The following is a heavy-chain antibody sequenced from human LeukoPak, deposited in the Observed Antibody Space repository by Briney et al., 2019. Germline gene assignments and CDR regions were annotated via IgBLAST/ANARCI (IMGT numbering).Heavy chain of an antibody. CDR3: AREESGGYFDY. Sequence: ASVKVSCKASGYTFTSYYMHWVRQAPGQGLDWMGFINPSGTNTNYAQKFQGRVTMTRDTSTSTVYMDLSSLRSQDTAMYFCAREESGGYFDYWGQGTLVTVSS. D-gene: IGHD2-8*02. V-gene: IGHV1-46*01. J-gene: IGHJ4*02. CDR1: GYTFTSYY. CDR2: INPSGTNT.